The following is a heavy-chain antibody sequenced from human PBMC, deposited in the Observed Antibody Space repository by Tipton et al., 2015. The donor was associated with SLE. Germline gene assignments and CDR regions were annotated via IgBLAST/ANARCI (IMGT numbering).Heavy chain of an antibody. CDR1: GGSISSHY. V-gene: IGHV4-59*11. Sequence: TLSLTCTVSGGSISSHYWSWIRQPPGKGLEWIGSIYHSGSTYYNPSLKSRVTISVDTSKNQFSLKLSSVTAADTAVYYCAREAPNWNYGGYFDYWGQGTLVTVSS. D-gene: IGHD1-7*01. J-gene: IGHJ4*02. CDR2: IYHSGST. CDR3: AREAPNWNYGGYFDY.